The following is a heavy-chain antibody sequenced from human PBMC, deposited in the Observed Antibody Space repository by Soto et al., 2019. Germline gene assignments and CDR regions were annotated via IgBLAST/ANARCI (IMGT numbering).Heavy chain of an antibody. CDR2: ISYDGSNK. V-gene: IGHV3-30-3*01. Sequence: PGGSLRLSCAASGFTFSSYARHWVRQAPGKGLEWVAVISYDGSNKYYADSVKGRFTISRDNSKNTLYLQMNSLRAEDTAVYYCAATGGTTGTTPMKYGMDVWGQGTTVTVSS. J-gene: IGHJ6*02. CDR3: AATGGTTGTTPMKYGMDV. D-gene: IGHD1-1*01. CDR1: GFTFSSYA.